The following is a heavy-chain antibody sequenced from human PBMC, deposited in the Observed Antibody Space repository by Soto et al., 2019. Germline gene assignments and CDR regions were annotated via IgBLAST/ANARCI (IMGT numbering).Heavy chain of an antibody. D-gene: IGHD6-19*01. V-gene: IGHV1-18*01. CDR3: ARTVAGFFDY. CDR1: GYTFTSSG. CDR2: ISTYNGNT. J-gene: IGHJ4*02. Sequence: ASVKVSCKASGYTFTSSGISWVRQAPGQGPEWMGWISTYNGNTNYAQNLQGRVTMTTDTSTSTAYMELRGLRSDDTAVYYCARTVAGFFDYWGQGTLVTVSS.